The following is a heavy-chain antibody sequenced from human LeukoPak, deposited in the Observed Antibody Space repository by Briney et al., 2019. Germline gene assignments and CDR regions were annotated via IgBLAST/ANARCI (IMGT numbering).Heavy chain of an antibody. CDR1: GFTFSSYS. J-gene: IGHJ4*02. CDR3: ARDSAYSYASSGVVVSSFDY. V-gene: IGHV3-21*01. Sequence: GGSLRLSCAASGFTFSSYSMNWVRQAPGKGLEWVSSISSSSSYIYYADSVKGRFTISRDNAKNSLYLQMNSLRAEDTAVYYCARDSAYSYASSGVVVSSFDYWGQGTLVTVSS. D-gene: IGHD5-18*01. CDR2: ISSSSSYI.